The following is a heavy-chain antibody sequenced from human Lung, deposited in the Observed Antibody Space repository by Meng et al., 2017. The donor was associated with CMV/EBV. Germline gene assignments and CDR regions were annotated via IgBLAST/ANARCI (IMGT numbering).Heavy chain of an antibody. V-gene: IGHV4-59*01. CDR2: ISHSGTT. D-gene: IGHD3-16*01. CDR1: NGSINNYY. CDR3: ARDNYVRGDYYYGLDV. Sequence: SXTXSLXXTVSNGSINNYYWSWIRQPPGKGLEWIGYISHSGTTNYNPSLKSRVTLSVDTPNNQFSLRLTSVTATDTATYYCARDNYVRGDYYYGLDVWGQGTTVTVSS. J-gene: IGHJ6*02.